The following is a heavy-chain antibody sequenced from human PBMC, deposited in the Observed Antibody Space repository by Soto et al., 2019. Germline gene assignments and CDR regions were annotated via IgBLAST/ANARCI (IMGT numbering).Heavy chain of an antibody. D-gene: IGHD4-17*01. J-gene: IGHJ5*02. CDR3: AKDVTVTSPPGGWFDP. CDR2: ISGSGGST. V-gene: IGHV3-23*01. CDR1: GFTFSSYS. Sequence: GVSLRLSCAASGFTFSSYSMNWVRQAPGKGLEWVSAISGSGGSTYYADSVKGRFTISRDNSKNTLYLQMNSLRAEDTAVYYCAKDVTVTSPPGGWFDPWGQGTLVTVSS.